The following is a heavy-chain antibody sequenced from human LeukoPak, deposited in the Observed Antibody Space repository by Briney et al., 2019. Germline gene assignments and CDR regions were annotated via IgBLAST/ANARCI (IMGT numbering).Heavy chain of an antibody. CDR3: AREPIEPTNYMDV. J-gene: IGHJ6*03. V-gene: IGHV3-7*01. D-gene: IGHD5-12*01. CDR2: IKQDGSEK. CDR1: GFTFSSYW. Sequence: GGSLRLSCAASGFTFSSYWMSWVRQAPGKGLEWVANIKQDGSEKYYVDSVKGRFTISRDNAKNSLYLQMNSLRAEDTAVYYCAREPIEPTNYMDVWGKGTTVTVSS.